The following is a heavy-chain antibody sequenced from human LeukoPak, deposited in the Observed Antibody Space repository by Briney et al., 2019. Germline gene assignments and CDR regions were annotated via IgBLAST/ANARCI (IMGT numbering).Heavy chain of an antibody. CDR1: GGSISTYY. V-gene: IGHV4-59*08. Sequence: SGTLSLTCTVSGGSISTYYWSWIRQPPGKGLEWIGHIYYGGSTNYNPSLKSRVTISVDTSNNQFSLKLTSVTAADTAVYYCARQVGYSSGWYIYWGQGTLVTVSS. CDR2: IYYGGST. D-gene: IGHD6-19*01. CDR3: ARQVGYSSGWYIY. J-gene: IGHJ4*02.